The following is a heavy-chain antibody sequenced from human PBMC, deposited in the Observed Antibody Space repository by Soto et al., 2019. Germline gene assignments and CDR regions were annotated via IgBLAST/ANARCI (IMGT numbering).Heavy chain of an antibody. D-gene: IGHD2-8*02. V-gene: IGHV3-30*03. CDR1: GFTFSSYG. CDR2: ISKDGSVK. CDR3: TGEVASGY. Sequence: QVQLVESGGGVVQPGRSLRLSCAASGFTFSSYGMHWVRQAPGKGLEWVAVISKDGSVKYYADSVKGRFTISRDNSKNTMYWQMNSLGAEDTAAYYCTGEVASGYWGQGTLVTVSS. J-gene: IGHJ4*02.